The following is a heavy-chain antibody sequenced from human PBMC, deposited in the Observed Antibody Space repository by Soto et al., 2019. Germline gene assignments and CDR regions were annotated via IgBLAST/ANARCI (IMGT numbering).Heavy chain of an antibody. Sequence: EVQLVESGGGLVQPGGSLRLSCSASGFTFSTYWMNRVRQAPGVGLEEVAMINPDGSAKFYVDSVKGRFTISRDNAKNSLFLQMNGLRAEDTAIYYCARDPGWGAFDSWGQGTLVTVSS. CDR1: GFTFSTYW. V-gene: IGHV3-7*03. CDR2: INPDGSAK. J-gene: IGHJ4*02. D-gene: IGHD1-26*01. CDR3: ARDPGWGAFDS.